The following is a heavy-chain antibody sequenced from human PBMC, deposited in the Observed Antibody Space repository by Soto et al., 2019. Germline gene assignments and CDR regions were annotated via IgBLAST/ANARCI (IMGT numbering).Heavy chain of an antibody. V-gene: IGHV3-23*01. J-gene: IGHJ4*02. CDR3: AKAPVHIAAPMYYFDY. CDR2: ISGSGGTT. CDR1: GFTFSSYA. D-gene: IGHD2-21*01. Sequence: GGSLRLSCAASGFTFSSYAISWVRQAPRKGLEWVSAISGSGGTTYYADSVKGRFTISRDNSKNTLYLQMNSLRAEDTAVYFCAKAPVHIAAPMYYFDYWGQGTLVTVSS.